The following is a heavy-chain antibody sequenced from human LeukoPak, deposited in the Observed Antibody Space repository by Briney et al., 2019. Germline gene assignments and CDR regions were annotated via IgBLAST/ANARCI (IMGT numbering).Heavy chain of an antibody. CDR2: IYPGDSDT. J-gene: IGHJ5*02. CDR1: GYSFTSYW. Sequence: GESLKISCKGSGYSFTSYWIGWVRQMPGKGLEWMGIIYPGDSDTRYSPSFQGQVTISADKSISTAYLQWSSLEASDTAMYHCARLGCSGGSCYAYSSGEEGWFDPWGQGTLVTVSS. CDR3: ARLGCSGGSCYAYSSGEEGWFDP. D-gene: IGHD2-15*01. V-gene: IGHV5-51*01.